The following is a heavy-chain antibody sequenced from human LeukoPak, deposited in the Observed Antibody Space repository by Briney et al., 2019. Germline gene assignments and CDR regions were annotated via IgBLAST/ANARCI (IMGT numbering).Heavy chain of an antibody. V-gene: IGHV1-46*04. CDR3: ASDVDILTGQDY. CDR2: INPSGGST. Sequence: ASVKVSCKASGYTFTSYYMHWVRQAPGQGVEWMGIINPSGGSTNYAQKLQGRLTMTRHTSTSTVFMELSSLRSEDTAVYYCASDVDILTGQDYWGQGTLVTVSS. D-gene: IGHD3-9*01. CDR1: GYTFTSYY. J-gene: IGHJ4*02.